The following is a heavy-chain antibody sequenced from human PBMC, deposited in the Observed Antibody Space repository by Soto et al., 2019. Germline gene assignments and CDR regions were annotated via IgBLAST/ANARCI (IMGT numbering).Heavy chain of an antibody. Sequence: QVQLVQSGAEVKKPGSSVKVSCKASGGTFSSYAISWVRQAPGQGLEWMGGIIPIFGTANYAQKFQGRVTITADESTSTAYMELSSLRSEDTAVYYCANKPVDYYDSSGYYPKRYAFDIWGQGTMVTVSS. CDR1: GGTFSSYA. J-gene: IGHJ3*02. CDR3: ANKPVDYYDSSGYYPKRYAFDI. V-gene: IGHV1-69*12. CDR2: IIPIFGTA. D-gene: IGHD3-22*01.